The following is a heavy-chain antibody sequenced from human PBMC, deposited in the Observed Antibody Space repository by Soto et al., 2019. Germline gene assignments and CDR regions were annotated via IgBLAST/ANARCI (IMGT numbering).Heavy chain of an antibody. V-gene: IGHV1-69*01. D-gene: IGHD5-12*01. CDR2: ILPIFVTA. CDR1: EDTFSSYA. J-gene: IGHJ4*02. Sequence: VQLVPSGAGVKKPGSAVNVSCKASEDTFSSYAIGLVRQVPGQGIEWMGGILPIFVTAKYAQKFQGRGTITADEATSTAYMERSSQRAEDTAVYYCARYQATEWGQGTLVTVS. CDR3: ARYQATE.